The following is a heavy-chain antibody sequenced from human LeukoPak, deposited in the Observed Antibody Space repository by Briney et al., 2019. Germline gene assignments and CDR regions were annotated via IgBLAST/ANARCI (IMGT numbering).Heavy chain of an antibody. CDR1: GFTFSTYA. V-gene: IGHV3-23*01. J-gene: IGHJ5*02. D-gene: IGHD1-26*01. CDR3: ARAGSGRSPDWFDP. Sequence: GGSLRLSCAASGFTFSTYAMTWVRQAPGKGLEWVSLISGTGGSTYYADSVKGRFTISRDNAKNSLYLQMNSLRAEDTAVYYCARAGSGRSPDWFDPWGQGTLVTVSS. CDR2: ISGTGGST.